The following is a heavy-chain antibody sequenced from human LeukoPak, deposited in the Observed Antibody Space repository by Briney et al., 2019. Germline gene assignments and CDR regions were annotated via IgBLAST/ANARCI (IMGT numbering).Heavy chain of an antibody. CDR2: ISGSGGNT. J-gene: IGHJ4*02. V-gene: IGHV3-23*01. CDR3: AKDRRGNYYGTFDY. Sequence: GGSLRLSCAASGFTFSSYSMSWVRQAPGKGLEWVSAISGSGGNTYYADSVKGRFTISRDNSKNTLYLQMNSLRVEDTALYYCAKDRRGNYYGTFDYWGLGTLVTVSS. CDR1: GFTFSSYS. D-gene: IGHD1-26*01.